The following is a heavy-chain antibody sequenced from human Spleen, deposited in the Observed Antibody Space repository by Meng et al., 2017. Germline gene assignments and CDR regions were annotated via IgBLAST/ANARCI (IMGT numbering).Heavy chain of an antibody. V-gene: IGHV3-7*01. J-gene: IGHJ4*02. Sequence: GESLKISCAASGFTFSSYSMSWVRQAPGKGLEWVANIKQDRSEKFYVDSVKGRFTISRDNARNSLYLQMNSLRAEDTAVYFCVRAPQWELPNYYFDSWGQGTLVTVSS. CDR3: VRAPQWELPNYYFDS. CDR2: IKQDRSEK. D-gene: IGHD1-26*01. CDR1: GFTFSSYS.